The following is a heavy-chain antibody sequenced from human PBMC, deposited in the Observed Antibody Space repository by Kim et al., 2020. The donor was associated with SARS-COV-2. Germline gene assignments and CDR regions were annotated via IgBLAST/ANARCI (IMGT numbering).Heavy chain of an antibody. Sequence: GGSLRLSCAASGFTFSSYGMHWVRQAPGKGLEWVAVISYDGSNKYYADSVKGRFTISRDNSKNTLYLQMNSLRAEDTAVYYCAREYSYGPYYFDYWGQGTLVTVSS. V-gene: IGHV3-33*05. J-gene: IGHJ4*02. CDR3: AREYSYGPYYFDY. D-gene: IGHD5-18*01. CDR1: GFTFSSYG. CDR2: ISYDGSNK.